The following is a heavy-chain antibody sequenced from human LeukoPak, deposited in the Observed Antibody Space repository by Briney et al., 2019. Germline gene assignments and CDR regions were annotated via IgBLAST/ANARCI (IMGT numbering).Heavy chain of an antibody. D-gene: IGHD3/OR15-3a*01. J-gene: IGHJ6*03. V-gene: IGHV5-51*01. CDR3: ASSDYSRYPNHDFVYMDV. CDR2: IYPGDSDT. CDR1: GYSFTSYW. Sequence: GESLKISCKGSGYSFTSYWIGWVRQMLGKGLEWMGIIYPGDSDTRYSPSFQGQVTISADKSISTAYLQWSSLKASDTAMYYCASSDYSRYPNHDFVYMDVWGKGTTVTVSS.